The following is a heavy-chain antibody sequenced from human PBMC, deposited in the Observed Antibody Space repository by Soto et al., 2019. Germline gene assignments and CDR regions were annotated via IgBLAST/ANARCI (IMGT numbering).Heavy chain of an antibody. CDR3: ARYQKGPFDY. D-gene: IGHD2-2*01. CDR1: GGSISSGDYY. V-gene: IGHV4-30-4*01. CDR2: IYYTGST. J-gene: IGHJ4*02. Sequence: SETLSLTCTVSGGSISSGDYYWSWIRQPPGKGLEWIGYIYYTGSTYYNPSLKSRLTISVDTSKNQFSLKLTSVTAADTAVYFCARYQKGPFDYWGQGTLVTVSS.